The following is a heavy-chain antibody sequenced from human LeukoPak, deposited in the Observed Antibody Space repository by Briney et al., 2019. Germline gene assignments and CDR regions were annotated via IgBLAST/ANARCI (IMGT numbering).Heavy chain of an antibody. CDR1: GYSFTSYW. D-gene: IGHD3-22*01. CDR2: IDPSDSYT. V-gene: IGHV5-10-1*01. Sequence: GESLKISCKGSGYSFTSYWISRVRQMPGKSLGWMGRIDPSDSYTNYSPSFQGHVSISADKSNSTAYLQWSSLKASDTAMYYCARVPKSNYDSSGYSDYWGQGTLVTVSS. CDR3: ARVPKSNYDSSGYSDY. J-gene: IGHJ4*02.